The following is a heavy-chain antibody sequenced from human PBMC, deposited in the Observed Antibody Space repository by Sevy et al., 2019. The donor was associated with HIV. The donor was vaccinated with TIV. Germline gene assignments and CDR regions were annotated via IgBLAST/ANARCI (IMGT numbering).Heavy chain of an antibody. Sequence: GESLKISCKGSGYSFTSYLIGWVRQKPGKGLEWMGIIYPSDSDTRYSPSFQGQVTISADKSISTAYLQWSSLKASDTAMYYCASYHYDRSGYYFDYWGQGTLVTVSS. CDR1: GYSFTSYL. V-gene: IGHV5-51*01. CDR2: IYPSDSDT. J-gene: IGHJ4*02. CDR3: ASYHYDRSGYYFDY. D-gene: IGHD3-22*01.